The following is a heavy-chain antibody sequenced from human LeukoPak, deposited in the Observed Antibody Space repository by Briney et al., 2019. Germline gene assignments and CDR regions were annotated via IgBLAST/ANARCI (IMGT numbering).Heavy chain of an antibody. J-gene: IGHJ4*02. CDR1: GFTFSSYE. CDR2: ISSSGSTI. CDR3: ARADYGSGSYYNDY. D-gene: IGHD3-10*01. Sequence: PGGSLRLSCAASGFTFSSYEMNWVRQAPGKGLEWVSYISSSGSTIYYADSVKGRFTISRDNAKNSLYLQMNSLRAEDTAVYYCARADYGSGSYYNDYWGQGTLVTVSS. V-gene: IGHV3-48*03.